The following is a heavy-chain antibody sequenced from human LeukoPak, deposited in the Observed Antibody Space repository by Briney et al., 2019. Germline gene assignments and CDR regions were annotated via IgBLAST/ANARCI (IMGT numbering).Heavy chain of an antibody. CDR1: GFTFSSYA. D-gene: IGHD3-22*01. CDR3: AREGSYYYDSAPYFDY. Sequence: GGSLRLSCAASGFTFSSYAMHWVRQAPGKGLEYVSAISSNGGSTYYANSVKGGFTISRDNSKNTLYLQMGSLRAEDMAVYYCAREGSYYYDSAPYFDYWGQGTLVTVSS. V-gene: IGHV3-64*01. CDR2: ISSNGGST. J-gene: IGHJ4*02.